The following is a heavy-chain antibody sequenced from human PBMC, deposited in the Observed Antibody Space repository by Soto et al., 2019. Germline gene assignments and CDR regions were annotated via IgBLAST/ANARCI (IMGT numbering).Heavy chain of an antibody. CDR3: ARDTEADYDSSGPPYYFDY. CDR1: GGTFSSYA. V-gene: IGHV1-69*13. J-gene: IGHJ4*02. Sequence: ASVKVSCKASGGTFSSYAISWVRQAPGQGLEWMGGIIPIFGTANYAQKFQGRVTITADESTSTAYMELSSLRSEDTAVYYCARDTEADYDSSGPPYYFDYWGQGTLVTVSS. CDR2: IIPIFGTA. D-gene: IGHD3-22*01.